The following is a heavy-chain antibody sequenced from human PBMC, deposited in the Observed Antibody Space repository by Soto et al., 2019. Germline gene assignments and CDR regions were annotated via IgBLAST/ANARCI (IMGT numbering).Heavy chain of an antibody. CDR3: AKEVGATTSGFDY. CDR1: GFTFSSYG. D-gene: IGHD1-26*01. V-gene: IGHV3-30*18. J-gene: IGHJ4*02. Sequence: GGSLRLSCAASGFTFSSYGMHWVRQAPGKGLEWVAVISYDGSNKYYADSVKGRFTISRDNSKNTLYLQMNSLRAEDTAVYYCAKEVGATTSGFDYWGQGTLVTVSS. CDR2: ISYDGSNK.